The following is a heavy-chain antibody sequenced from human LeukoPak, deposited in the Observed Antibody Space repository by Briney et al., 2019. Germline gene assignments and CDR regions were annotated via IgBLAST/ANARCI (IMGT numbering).Heavy chain of an antibody. CDR3: AKRAVAGTYYFDY. J-gene: IGHJ4*02. Sequence: PGGSLRLSCAASGFTFNSDAMSWVRQAPGKGLEWVSVISASGASPYYADSVKGRFTISRDNSKNTLYLQMNSLRAEDTAVYYCAKRAVAGTYYFDYWGQGTLVTVPS. CDR2: ISASGASP. CDR1: GFTFNSDA. D-gene: IGHD6-19*01. V-gene: IGHV3-23*01.